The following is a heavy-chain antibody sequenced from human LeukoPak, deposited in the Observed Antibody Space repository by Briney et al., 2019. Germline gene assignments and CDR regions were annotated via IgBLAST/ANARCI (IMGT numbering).Heavy chain of an antibody. CDR2: INHSGGT. V-gene: IGHV4-34*01. CDR1: GGSFSGYY. Sequence: SETLSLTCAVYGGSFSGYYWSWIRQPPGKGLEWIGEINHSGGTNYNPSLKSRVTISVDTSKNQFSLKLSSVTAADTAVYYCARGLRYYYGSGSYYYWGQGTLVTVSS. D-gene: IGHD3-10*01. CDR3: ARGLRYYYGSGSYYY. J-gene: IGHJ4*02.